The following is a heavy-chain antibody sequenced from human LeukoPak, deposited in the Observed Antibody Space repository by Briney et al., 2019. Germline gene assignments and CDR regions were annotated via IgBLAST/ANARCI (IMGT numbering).Heavy chain of an antibody. CDR3: ARVKVGYCSSTSCYVSGGIDY. CDR2: INHSGST. CDR1: GGSFSGYY. D-gene: IGHD2-2*01. J-gene: IGHJ4*02. V-gene: IGHV4-34*01. Sequence: SETLSLTCAVYGGSFSGYYWSWIRQPPGKGLEWIGEINHSGSTNYNPSLKSRVTISVGTSKNQFSLKLSSVTAADTAVYYCARVKVGYCSSTSCYVSGGIDYWGQGTLVTVSS.